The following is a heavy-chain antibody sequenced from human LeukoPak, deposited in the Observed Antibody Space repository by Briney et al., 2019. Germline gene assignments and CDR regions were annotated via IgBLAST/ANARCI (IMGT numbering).Heavy chain of an antibody. V-gene: IGHV4-39*02. D-gene: IGHD6-19*01. CDR3: ARLDYSSGWVLDF. J-gene: IGHJ4*02. CDR2: VYYSGST. CDR1: GGSISSGTDY. Sequence: SETLSLTCAVSGGSISSGTDYWGWIRQPPGRGLEWIGSVYYSGSTYYKPSLRSRVTISVDTSKNHFSLKLSSVTAADTAVYYCARLDYSSGWVLDFWGQGTLVTVSS.